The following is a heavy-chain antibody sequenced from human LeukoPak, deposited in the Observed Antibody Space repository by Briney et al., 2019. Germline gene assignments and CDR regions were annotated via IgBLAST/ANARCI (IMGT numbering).Heavy chain of an antibody. D-gene: IGHD3-22*01. J-gene: IGHJ4*02. CDR1: GYSISSGYY. CDR2: IYHSGST. CDR3: ASLSSGYYYPFDY. V-gene: IGHV4-38-2*02. Sequence: SETLSLTCTVSGYSISSGYYWGWIRQPPGKGLEWIGSIYHSGSTYYNPSLKSRVTISVDTSKNQFSLKLSSVTAADTAVYYCASLSSGYYYPFDYWGQGTLVTVSS.